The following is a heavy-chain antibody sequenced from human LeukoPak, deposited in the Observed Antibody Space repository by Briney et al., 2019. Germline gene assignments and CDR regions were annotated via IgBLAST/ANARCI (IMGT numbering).Heavy chain of an antibody. J-gene: IGHJ4*02. D-gene: IGHD3-10*01. V-gene: IGHV3-7*04. CDR2: INQVASEK. CDR1: GFTISCYW. CDR3: VRDAGYYGPDS. Sequence: GGSLRLSCAASGFTISCYWMSWVRQAPGKGLEWVANINQVASEKNYVDSVKGRFTISRDNAKNSLYLQMNSVRAEDTAMYYCVRDAGYYGPDSWGQGALVSVSS.